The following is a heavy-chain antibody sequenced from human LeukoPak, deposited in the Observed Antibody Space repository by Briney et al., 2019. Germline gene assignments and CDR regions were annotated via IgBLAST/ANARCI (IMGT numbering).Heavy chain of an antibody. J-gene: IGHJ6*03. CDR1: GGSISSSSYY. CDR2: IYYSGST. D-gene: IGHD6-6*01. Sequence: SETLSLTCTVSGGSISSSSYYWGWIRQPPGKGLEWIGSIYYSGSTYYNPSLKSRVTISVHTSKNQFSLKLSSVTAADAAVYYCARDVWYSSSSPQHYYYMDVWGKGTTVTVSS. CDR3: ARDVWYSSSSPQHYYYMDV. V-gene: IGHV4-39*07.